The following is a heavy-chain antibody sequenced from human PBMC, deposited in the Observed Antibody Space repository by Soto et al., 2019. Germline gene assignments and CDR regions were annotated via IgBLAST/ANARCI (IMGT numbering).Heavy chain of an antibody. J-gene: IGHJ4*02. V-gene: IGHV1-46*03. CDR2: INPSGGST. Sequence: ASVKVSCKASGYTLTSYYMHWVRQAPGQGLEWMGIINPSGGSTSYAQKFQGRVTMTRDTSTSTVYMELSSLRSEDTAVYYCASASRYDRPLDYWGQGTLVTVSS. CDR1: GYTLTSYY. D-gene: IGHD5-12*01. CDR3: ASASRYDRPLDY.